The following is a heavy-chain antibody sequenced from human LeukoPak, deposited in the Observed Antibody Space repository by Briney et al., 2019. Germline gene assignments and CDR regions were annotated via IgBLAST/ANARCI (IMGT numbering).Heavy chain of an antibody. CDR2: IRSKAYGGTT. CDR3: TRDIPTYYYDSSGGFDY. D-gene: IGHD3-22*01. J-gene: IGHJ4*02. CDR1: GFTFGDYA. V-gene: IGHV3-49*04. Sequence: PGGSLRLSCTASGFTFGDYAMSWVRQAPGKGLEWVGFIRSKAYGGTTEYAASVKGGFTISRDDSKSIAYLQMNSLKTEDTAVYYCTRDIPTYYYDSSGGFDYWGQGTLVTVSS.